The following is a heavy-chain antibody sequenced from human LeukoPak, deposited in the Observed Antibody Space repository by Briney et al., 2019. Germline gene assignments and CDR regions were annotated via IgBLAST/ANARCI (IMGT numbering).Heavy chain of an antibody. CDR2: IYHSGST. J-gene: IGHJ3*02. D-gene: IGHD2-15*01. CDR1: GGSISSGGYY. CDR3: ARGSIVVVVAETSDAFDI. Sequence: SETLSLTCTVSGGSISSGGYYWSWIRQPPGKGLEWIGYIYHSGSTYYNPSLKSRVTISVDRSKNQFSLKLSSVTAADTAVYYCARGSIVVVVAETSDAFDIWGQGTMVTVSS. V-gene: IGHV4-30-2*01.